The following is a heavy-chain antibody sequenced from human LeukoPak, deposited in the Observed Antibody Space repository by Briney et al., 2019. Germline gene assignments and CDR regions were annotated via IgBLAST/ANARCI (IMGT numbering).Heavy chain of an antibody. CDR2: INHSEGT. CDR1: GGSFSGYY. CDR3: ASTYSSGRIHY. D-gene: IGHD6-19*01. V-gene: IGHV4-34*01. J-gene: IGHJ4*02. Sequence: SETLSLTCAVYGGSFSGYYWSWIRQPPGKGLEWIGEINHSEGTNYNPSLKSRVTISVDTSKNQFSLKLSSVTAADTAVYYCASTYSSGRIHYWGQGTLVTVSS.